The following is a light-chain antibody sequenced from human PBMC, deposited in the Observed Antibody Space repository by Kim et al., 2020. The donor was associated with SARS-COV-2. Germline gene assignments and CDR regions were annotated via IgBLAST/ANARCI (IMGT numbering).Light chain of an antibody. CDR2: GAS. J-gene: IGKJ2*01. CDR1: QSVSSSY. CDR3: QQYGSSPMYT. V-gene: IGKV3-20*01. Sequence: EIVLTQSPGTLSLSPGERATLSCRASQSVSSSYVAWYQQKAGQAPRLLMFGASSRATGIPDRFSGSGSGTDFTLTISRLEPEDFAVYYCQQYGSSPMYTFGQGTKLEI.